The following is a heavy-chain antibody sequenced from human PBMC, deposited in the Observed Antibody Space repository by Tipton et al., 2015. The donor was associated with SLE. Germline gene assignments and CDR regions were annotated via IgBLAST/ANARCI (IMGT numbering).Heavy chain of an antibody. V-gene: IGHV4-34*09. Sequence: LSLTCAVYGGSFSGYYWSWIRQPPGKGLEWIGEINHSGSTNYNPSLKSRVTISVDTSKNQFSLKLSSVTAADTAVYYCASYSGSYFDYWGQGTLVTVSS. CDR2: INHSGST. CDR1: GGSFSGYY. D-gene: IGHD6-6*01. CDR3: ASYSGSYFDY. J-gene: IGHJ4*02.